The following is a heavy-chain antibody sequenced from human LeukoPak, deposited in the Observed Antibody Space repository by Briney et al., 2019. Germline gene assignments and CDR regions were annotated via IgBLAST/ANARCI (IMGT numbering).Heavy chain of an antibody. CDR3: ARGGGGSRFDY. D-gene: IGHD2-15*01. J-gene: IGHJ4*02. V-gene: IGHV4-34*01. CDR1: GGSFSGYY. CDR2: INHSGST. Sequence: SETLSLTCAVYGGSFSGYYWRWIRQPPGKGLEWIGEINHSGSTNYNPSLKSRVTISVDASKNQFSVKLSSVTAADTAVFYCARGGGGSRFDYWGQGTLVTVSS.